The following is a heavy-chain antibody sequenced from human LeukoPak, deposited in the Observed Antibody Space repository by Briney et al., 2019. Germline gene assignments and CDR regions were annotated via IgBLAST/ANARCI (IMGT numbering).Heavy chain of an antibody. CDR3: AKRPSGSYYTQYYFDY. CDR2: ISGSGGST. D-gene: IGHD3-10*01. Sequence: PGGSLRLSCAASGFTFSSYAMSWVRQAPGKGLEWVSAISGSGGSTYYADSVKGRFTISRDNSKNTLYLQMSSLRAEDTAVYYCAKRPSGSYYTQYYFDYWGQGTLVTVSS. J-gene: IGHJ4*02. CDR1: GFTFSSYA. V-gene: IGHV3-23*01.